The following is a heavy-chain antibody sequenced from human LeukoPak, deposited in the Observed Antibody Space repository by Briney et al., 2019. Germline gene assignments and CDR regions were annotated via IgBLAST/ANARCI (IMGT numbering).Heavy chain of an antibody. CDR1: GFTVSSNY. CDR3: ARGFYDNWKGLLGLYYFDY. V-gene: IGHV3-53*01. J-gene: IGHJ4*02. D-gene: IGHD1-20*01. CDR2: IYSGGST. Sequence: GGSLRLSCAASGFTVSSNYMSWVRQAPGKGLEWVSVIYSGGSTYYADSVKGRFTISRDNSKNTLYLQMNSLRAEDTAVYYCARGFYDNWKGLLGLYYFDYWGQGTLVTVSS.